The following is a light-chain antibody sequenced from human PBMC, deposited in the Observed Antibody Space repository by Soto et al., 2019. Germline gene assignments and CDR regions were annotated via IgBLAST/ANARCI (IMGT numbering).Light chain of an antibody. V-gene: IGKV3-11*01. J-gene: IGKJ5*01. CDR3: QLSQQRSSWPPIA. CDR2: DAS. Sequence: EIVLTQSPATLSLSPGERATLSCRASQSISNYLAWYQHKPGQAPRLLIYDASHRAIGIPARFSGSGSGTDFTLTISSLEPEDFAVYYCQLSQQRSSWPPIAFGQGTRLDLK. CDR1: QSISNY.